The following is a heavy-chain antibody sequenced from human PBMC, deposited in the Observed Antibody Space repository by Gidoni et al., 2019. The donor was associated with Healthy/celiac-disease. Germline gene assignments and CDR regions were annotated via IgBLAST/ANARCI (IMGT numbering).Heavy chain of an antibody. CDR2: IRSHNGNT. D-gene: IGHD1-26*01. J-gene: IGHJ2*01. V-gene: IGHV1-18*01. CDR3: AMTSGSWYFDF. Sequence: QVQLVQSGAEVKKPGASVKGSCKASYYTFPSYGISWVRQAPGQGLEWMGWIRSHNGNTNYAQNLQDRVTMTIDTATSTAYMELTSLISDDTAVYYCAMTSGSWYFDFWGRGTLVTVSS. CDR1: YYTFPSYG.